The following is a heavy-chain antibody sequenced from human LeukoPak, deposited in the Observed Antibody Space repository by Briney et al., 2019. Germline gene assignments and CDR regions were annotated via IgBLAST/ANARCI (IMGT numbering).Heavy chain of an antibody. D-gene: IGHD3-3*01. V-gene: IGHV4-31*03. CDR1: GASISSGGYY. Sequence: NPSETLSLTCTVSGASISSGGYYWRWIRQHPGKGLEWIGYIYYSGSTYYNPSLKSRVTISVDTSKNQFSLKLSSATAADTAVYYCARDLPPTIFGVAEGYGMDVWGQGTTVTVSS. J-gene: IGHJ6*02. CDR2: IYYSGST. CDR3: ARDLPPTIFGVAEGYGMDV.